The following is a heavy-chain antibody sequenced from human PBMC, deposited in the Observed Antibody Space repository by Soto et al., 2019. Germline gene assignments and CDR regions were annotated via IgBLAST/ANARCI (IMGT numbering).Heavy chain of an antibody. J-gene: IGHJ6*02. D-gene: IGHD2-2*01. CDR2: ISGSGGST. Sequence: EVQLLESGGGLVQPGGSLRLSCAASGFTFSSYAMSWVRQAPGKGLEWVSAISGSGGSTYYADSVKGRFTISRDNSKNKLYLQMNSLRAEDTAVYYCAKDTEYCSSTSCYYYYGMDVWGQGTTVTVSS. V-gene: IGHV3-23*01. CDR3: AKDTEYCSSTSCYYYYGMDV. CDR1: GFTFSSYA.